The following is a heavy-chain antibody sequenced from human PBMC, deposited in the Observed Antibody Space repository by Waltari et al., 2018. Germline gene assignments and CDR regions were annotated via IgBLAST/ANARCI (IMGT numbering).Heavy chain of an antibody. CDR3: TRDHRIVVVPAALFDY. Sequence: EVQLVESGGGLVQPGRSLRLSCTGSGFTFGDHGVSWVRQAPGKGLEWVGFIRSKASGGTTEYAASVKGRFTISREDSKSIAYLQMNSLKTEDTAVYYCTRDHRIVVVPAALFDYWGQGTLVTVSS. V-gene: IGHV3-49*04. J-gene: IGHJ4*02. CDR2: IRSKASGGTT. D-gene: IGHD2-2*01. CDR1: GFTFGDHG.